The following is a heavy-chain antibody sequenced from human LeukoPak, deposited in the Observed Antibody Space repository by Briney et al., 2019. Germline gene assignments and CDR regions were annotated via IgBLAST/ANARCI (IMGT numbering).Heavy chain of an antibody. CDR3: ARNYYDSSGYYSAPHY. CDR1: GFTFDDYG. V-gene: IGHV3-11*04. CDR2: ISSSGSTI. D-gene: IGHD3-22*01. J-gene: IGHJ4*02. Sequence: GGSLRLSCAASGFTFDDYGMSWIRQAPGKGLEWVSYISSSGSTIYYADSVKGRFTISRDNAKNSLYLQMNSLRAEDTAVYYCARNYYDSSGYYSAPHYWGQGTLVTVSS.